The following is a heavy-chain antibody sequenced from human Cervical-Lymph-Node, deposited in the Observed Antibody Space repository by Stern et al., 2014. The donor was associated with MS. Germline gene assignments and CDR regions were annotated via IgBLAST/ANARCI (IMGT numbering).Heavy chain of an antibody. CDR2: INPNGRST. J-gene: IGHJ5*02. CDR3: ARDMVDADKWFDP. V-gene: IGHV1-46*01. D-gene: IGHD4/OR15-4a*01. Sequence: VQLVESGAEVKKPGASVNVSCKTSGYTFTHYHIHWVRQAPGQGVEWMAMINPNGRSTPYGQKFHGTVTVTRDTSTSTVYMELRGLRSDDTALYYCARDMVDADKWFDPWGQGTLVTVSS. CDR1: GYTFTHYH.